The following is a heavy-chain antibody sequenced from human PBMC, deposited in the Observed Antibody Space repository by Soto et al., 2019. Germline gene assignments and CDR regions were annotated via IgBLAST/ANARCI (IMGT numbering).Heavy chain of an antibody. CDR2: INGDGSSR. CDR3: ARDFDWNLDA. D-gene: IGHD3-9*01. CDR1: GFTASNFW. V-gene: IGHV3-74*03. Sequence: VESGGGVFQSGGSLRLSCAASGFTASNFWMHWVRQAPGEGLVWVARINGDGSSRTYADSMKGRLTISRDNAKNMVFLDMKSLRGEDTAVYYCARDFDWNLDAWGRGPLVTVSS. J-gene: IGHJ2*01.